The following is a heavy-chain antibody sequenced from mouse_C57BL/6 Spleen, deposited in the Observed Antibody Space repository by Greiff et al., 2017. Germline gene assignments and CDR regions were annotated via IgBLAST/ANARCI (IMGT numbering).Heavy chain of an antibody. CDR2: INPSSGYT. D-gene: IGHD2-5*01. CDR3: ARSESNFWYFDV. J-gene: IGHJ1*03. Sequence: QVQLKESGAELARPGASVKMSCKASGYTFTSYTMHWVKQRPGQGLEWIGYINPSSGYTKYNQKFKDKATLTADKSSSTAYMQLSSLTSEDSAVYYCARSESNFWYFDVWGTGTTVTVSS. V-gene: IGHV1-4*01. CDR1: GYTFTSYT.